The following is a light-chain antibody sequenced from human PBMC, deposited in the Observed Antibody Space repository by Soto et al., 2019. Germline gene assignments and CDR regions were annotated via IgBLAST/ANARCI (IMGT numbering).Light chain of an antibody. CDR1: QRVGIN. J-gene: IGKJ1*01. CDR2: SAS. Sequence: EIVMTQSPATLSVSPGETATLSCRASQRVGINLAWYQQKPGQAPRLLIYSASTRATGIPDRFSGSGSGTDFTLTISRLEPEDFAVYYCQQYGRSPTTFGQGTKVDIK. V-gene: IGKV3-20*01. CDR3: QQYGRSPTT.